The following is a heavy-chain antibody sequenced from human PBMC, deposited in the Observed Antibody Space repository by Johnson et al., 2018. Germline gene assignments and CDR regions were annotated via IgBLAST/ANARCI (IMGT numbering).Heavy chain of an antibody. J-gene: IGHJ6*02. V-gene: IGHV4-59*01. D-gene: IGHD5-24*01. Sequence: QVQLQESGPGLVKPSETLSLTCTVSGGSISSYHWNWIRQPPGKGLEWIGYIYYSGSTNYNPSLKSRVTISVDTSKNQFSLKLSSVTAADTAVYYCARDKLQSYYYYGMDVWGQGTTVTVSS. CDR2: IYYSGST. CDR1: GGSISSYH. CDR3: ARDKLQSYYYYGMDV.